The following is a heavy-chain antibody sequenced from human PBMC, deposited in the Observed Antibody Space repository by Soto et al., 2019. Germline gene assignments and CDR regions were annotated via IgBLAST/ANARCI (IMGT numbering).Heavy chain of an antibody. Sequence: QVQLVQSGAEVKKPGASVKVSCKASGYTFTGYAIHWVRQAPGQRHEWMGWINGGNGDTKYSQKFQGRVTITRDTSASTGYMELTSLGSEDTAVYHCARGYCSSTSCQYYFDFWGQGTLVTVSS. CDR3: ARGYCSSTSCQYYFDF. CDR2: INGGNGDT. J-gene: IGHJ4*02. V-gene: IGHV1-3*01. D-gene: IGHD2-2*01. CDR1: GYTFTGYA.